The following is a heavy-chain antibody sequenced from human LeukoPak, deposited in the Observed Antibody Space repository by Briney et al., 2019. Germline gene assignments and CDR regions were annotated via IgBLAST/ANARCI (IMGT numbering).Heavy chain of an antibody. CDR1: GFTFSNNA. CDR3: AKDGDDIVVVVAATIDY. Sequence: GGSLRLSCIASGFTFSNNAMSWVRQAPGKGLQWVSAISGDGGGTYYADSVKGRFTISRDNSKNTLYLQMNSLRAEDTAVYYCAKDGDDIVVVVAATIDYWGQGTLVTVSS. J-gene: IGHJ4*02. CDR2: ISGDGGGT. V-gene: IGHV3-23*01. D-gene: IGHD2-15*01.